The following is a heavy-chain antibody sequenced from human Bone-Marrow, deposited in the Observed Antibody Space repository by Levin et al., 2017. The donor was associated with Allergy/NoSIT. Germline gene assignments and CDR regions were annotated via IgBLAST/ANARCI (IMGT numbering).Heavy chain of an antibody. CDR3: AKDGGNVDISMGNFHYRGMDV. J-gene: IGHJ6*02. Sequence: PVASVKVSCKVSGGTFSTHAIIWVRQVPGQGLEWMGGIIPIFGGVDLAQKFQGRLTITADESTSTVYLELSSLRSEDTAVYYCAKDGGNVDISMGNFHYRGMDVWGLGTTVTVSS. CDR2: IIPIFGGV. D-gene: IGHD3-16*01. V-gene: IGHV1-69*13. CDR1: GGTFSTHA.